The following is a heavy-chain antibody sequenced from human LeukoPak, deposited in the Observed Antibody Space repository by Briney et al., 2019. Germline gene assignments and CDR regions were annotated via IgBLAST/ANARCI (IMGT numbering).Heavy chain of an antibody. CDR3: AKPNRAVGFLEWLLYASDY. V-gene: IGHV3-21*04. CDR2: IISSSSYM. J-gene: IGHJ4*02. Sequence: PGGSLRLSCAASGFIFSSYNMNWVRQAPGKGLEWVSSIISSSSYMYYADSVKGRFTISRDNAKNSLYLQMNSLRAEDTAVYYCAKPNRAVGFLEWLLYASDYWGQGTLVTVSS. CDR1: GFIFSSYN. D-gene: IGHD3-3*01.